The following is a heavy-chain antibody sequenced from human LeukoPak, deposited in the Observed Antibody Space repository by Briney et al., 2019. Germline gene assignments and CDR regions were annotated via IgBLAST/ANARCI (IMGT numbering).Heavy chain of an antibody. CDR2: INHSGST. CDR1: GFTFSGYY. CDR3: ARGSLSGRTDY. V-gene: IGHV4-34*01. Sequence: PGGSLRLSCAASGFTFSGYYWSWIRQPPGKGLEWIGEINHSGSTNYNPSLKSRVTISVDTSKNQFSLKLSSVTAADTAVYYCARGSLSGRTDYWGQGTLVTVSS. D-gene: IGHD6-25*01. J-gene: IGHJ4*02.